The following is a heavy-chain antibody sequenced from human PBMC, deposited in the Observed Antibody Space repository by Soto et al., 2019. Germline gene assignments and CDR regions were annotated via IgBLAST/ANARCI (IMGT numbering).Heavy chain of an antibody. V-gene: IGHV3-73*02. Sequence: EVQLVESGGGLVQPGGSLKLSCAASGFTFSGSAMHWVRQASGKGLEWVGRIRSKTNNYATAYAASLKGRFTISRDASKHMAYLQLNSLQTDDTAVYYGTRHSPDDMIRTGAQGPLVTFPS. CDR1: GFTFSGSA. J-gene: IGHJ4*02. CDR3: TRHSPDDMIRT. CDR2: IRSKTNNYAT. D-gene: IGHD3-10*01.